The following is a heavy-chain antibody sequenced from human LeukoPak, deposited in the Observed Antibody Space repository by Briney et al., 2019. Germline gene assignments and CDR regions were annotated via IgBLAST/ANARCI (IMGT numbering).Heavy chain of an antibody. CDR2: XKXXXXXX. J-gene: IGHJ4*02. V-gene: IGHV3-7*03. D-gene: IGHD3-16*01. CDR3: ASGGHLDY. Sequence: GGSLRLSCAASGFTFSSYWMSWVRQAPGKGLEWVAXXKXXXXXXXXVDXXXXXFTIXXDNAENSLYLQMNSLRAEDTAVYYCASGGHLDYWGQGALVTVAS. CDR1: GFTFSSYW.